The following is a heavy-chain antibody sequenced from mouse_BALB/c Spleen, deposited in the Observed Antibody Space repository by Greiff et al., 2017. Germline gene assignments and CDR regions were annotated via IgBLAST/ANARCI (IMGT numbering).Heavy chain of an antibody. J-gene: IGHJ2*01. V-gene: IGHV1S135*01. D-gene: IGHD1-2*01. CDR2: IDPYNGGT. Sequence: VQLKESGPELVKPGASVKVSCKASGYAFTSYNMYWVKQSHGKSLEWIGYIDPYNGGTSYNQKFKGKATLTVDKSSSTAYMHLNSLTSEDSAVYYCASFITTASVYFDYWGQGTTLTVSS. CDR3: ASFITTASVYFDY. CDR1: GYAFTSYN.